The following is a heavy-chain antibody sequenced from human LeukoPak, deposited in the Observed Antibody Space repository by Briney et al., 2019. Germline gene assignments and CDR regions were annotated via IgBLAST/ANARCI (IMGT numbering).Heavy chain of an antibody. D-gene: IGHD3-10*01. J-gene: IGHJ4*02. V-gene: IGHV1-2*06. CDR1: GYTFTGYY. CDR2: INPNSGGT. Sequence: ASVKVSCKASGYTFTGYYMHWVRQAPGQGLEWMGRINPNSGGTNYAQKFQGRVTMTRDTSISTAYMELSRLRSDDMAVYYCASSGWFGESDYFDYWGQGTLVTVSS. CDR3: ASSGWFGESDYFDY.